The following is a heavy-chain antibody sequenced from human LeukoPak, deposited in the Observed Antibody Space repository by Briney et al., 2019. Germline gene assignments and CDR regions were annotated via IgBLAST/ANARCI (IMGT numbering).Heavy chain of an antibody. CDR3: ARAPYSSSSRNWFDP. CDR2: IYYSGST. CDR1: GGSISSYY. D-gene: IGHD6-6*01. J-gene: IGHJ5*02. Sequence: SETLSLTCTVSGGSISSYYWSWIRQPPGKGLEWIGYIYYSGSTNYNPSLKSRVTISVDTSKNQFSLKLSSVTAADTAVYYCARAPYSSSSRNWFDPWGQGTLVTASS. V-gene: IGHV4-59*01.